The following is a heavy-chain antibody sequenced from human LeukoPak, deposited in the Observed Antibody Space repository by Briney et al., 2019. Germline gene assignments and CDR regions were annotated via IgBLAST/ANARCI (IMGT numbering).Heavy chain of an antibody. J-gene: IGHJ4*02. CDR3: ARDQNEGYGDYFYYFDY. CDR1: GFTLSSYG. V-gene: IGHV3-33*01. D-gene: IGHD4-17*01. Sequence: PGRSLRLSCAASGFTLSSYGMHWVRQAPGKGLEWVAVIWYDGSNKYYVDSVKGRFTISSDNSKNTLYLQMNSLRAEDTAVYYCARDQNEGYGDYFYYFDYWGQGTLVTVSS. CDR2: IWYDGSNK.